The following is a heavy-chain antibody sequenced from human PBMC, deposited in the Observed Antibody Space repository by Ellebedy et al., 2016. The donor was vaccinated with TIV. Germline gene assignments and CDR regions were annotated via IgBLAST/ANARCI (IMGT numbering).Heavy chain of an antibody. CDR1: RGSFSSYA. V-gene: IGHV1-69*05. CDR3: ARERATTTGYCTSTSCYGASDY. Sequence: AASVKVSCKASRGSFSSYAISWMRQAPGQGLEWMGGIIPMFGTTNSAQKFQARLTITTDESATTAYMELSSLRSEDTDVYYCARERATTTGYCTSTSCYGASDYWGQGTLVTVSS. J-gene: IGHJ4*02. CDR2: IIPMFGTT. D-gene: IGHD2-2*01.